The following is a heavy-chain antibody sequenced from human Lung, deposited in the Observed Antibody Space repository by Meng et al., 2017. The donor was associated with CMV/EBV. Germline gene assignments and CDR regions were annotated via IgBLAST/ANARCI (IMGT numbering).Heavy chain of an antibody. Sequence: GEXXKISCAASGFTFSTYTMNWVRQAPGKGLEWVSDISTSSSTIYYADSVKGRFTISRDNAKNSLYLQMNSLRAEDTAVYYCAGGVPAAIGYYDFWSGYLYGMDGXGQGXTVTVSS. CDR1: GFTFSTYT. CDR3: AGGVPAAIGYYDFWSGYLYGMDG. J-gene: IGHJ6*02. V-gene: IGHV3-48*04. D-gene: IGHD3-3*01. CDR2: ISTSSSTI.